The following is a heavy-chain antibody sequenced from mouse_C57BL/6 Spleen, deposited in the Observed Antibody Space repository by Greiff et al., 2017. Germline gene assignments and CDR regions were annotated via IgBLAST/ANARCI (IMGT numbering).Heavy chain of an antibody. D-gene: IGHD1-1*01. CDR3: ARSVNWYFDV. J-gene: IGHJ1*03. Sequence: VQLQQSGPELVKPGASVKIPCTASGYTFTDYNMDWVQQSHGKSLEWIGDINPNNGGTIYNQKFKGKATLTVDKSSSTAYMELRSLTSEDTAVYYCARSVNWYFDVWGTGTTVTVSS. V-gene: IGHV1-18*01. CDR2: INPNNGGT. CDR1: GYTFTDYN.